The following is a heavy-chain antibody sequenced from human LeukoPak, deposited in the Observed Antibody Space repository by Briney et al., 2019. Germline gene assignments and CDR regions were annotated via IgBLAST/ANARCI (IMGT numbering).Heavy chain of an antibody. D-gene: IGHD4-11*01. Sequence: SGTLSLTCTVSGGSISSSSYSWGWIRHPPGKGLEWIGSIYYSGSTYYNPSLKSRVTISVDTSKNQFSLKLSSVTAADTAVYYCARLRDYSNVPHWGQGTLVTVSS. J-gene: IGHJ4*02. CDR2: IYYSGST. CDR1: GGSISSSSYS. CDR3: ARLRDYSNVPH. V-gene: IGHV4-39*01.